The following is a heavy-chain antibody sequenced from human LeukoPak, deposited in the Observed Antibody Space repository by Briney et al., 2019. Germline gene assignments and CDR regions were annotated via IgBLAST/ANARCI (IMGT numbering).Heavy chain of an antibody. CDR1: GFTFSSYG. CDR2: IWYDGSNK. Sequence: GGSLRLSCAASGFTFSSYGTHWVRQAPGKGLEWVAVIWYDGSNKYYADSVKGRFTISRDNSKNTLYLQMNSLRVEDTAVYYCAKRGTRATHGMDVWGQGTTVTVSS. CDR3: AKRGTRATHGMDV. J-gene: IGHJ6*02. D-gene: IGHD3-16*01. V-gene: IGHV3-33*06.